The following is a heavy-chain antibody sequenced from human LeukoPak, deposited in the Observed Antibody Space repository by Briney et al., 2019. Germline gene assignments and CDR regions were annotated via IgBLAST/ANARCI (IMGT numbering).Heavy chain of an antibody. Sequence: GGSLRLSCAASGFTFNRYSMNWVRLAPGKGLEWISYISSSGTTIYYADSVQGRFIISRDNARNSLYLQMNSLRAEDTAVYYCARVGYSDFWSGYYWDYWGQGTLATVSS. CDR1: GFTFNRYS. CDR2: ISSSGTTI. V-gene: IGHV3-48*01. J-gene: IGHJ4*02. CDR3: ARVGYSDFWSGYYWDY. D-gene: IGHD3-3*01.